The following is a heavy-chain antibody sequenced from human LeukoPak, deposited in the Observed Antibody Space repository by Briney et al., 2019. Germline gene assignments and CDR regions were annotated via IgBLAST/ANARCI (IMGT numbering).Heavy chain of an antibody. Sequence: PSETLSLTCAVYGGSFSGYYWSWIRQPPGKGLEWIGEINHSGSTNYNPSLKSRVTISVDTSKNQFSLKLSSVTAADTAVYYCARSGGIAAAGTLYWFDPWGQGTLVIVSS. CDR3: ARSGGIAAAGTLYWFDP. CDR1: GGSFSGYY. CDR2: INHSGST. J-gene: IGHJ5*02. V-gene: IGHV4-34*01. D-gene: IGHD6-13*01.